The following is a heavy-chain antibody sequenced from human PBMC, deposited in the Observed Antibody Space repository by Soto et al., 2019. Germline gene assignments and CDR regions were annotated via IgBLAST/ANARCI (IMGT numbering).Heavy chain of an antibody. Sequence: QVQLVESGGGVVQPGRSLRLSCVASGFTFSSYAMHWVRQAPGKGLEWVAVISYDGSNKYYADSVKGRFTISRDNSKNTLYLQMNSLRAEETAVYYCARSDYVWGSYRFPDAFDIWGQGTMVTVSS. CDR3: ARSDYVWGSYRFPDAFDI. D-gene: IGHD3-16*02. J-gene: IGHJ3*02. CDR1: GFTFSSYA. CDR2: ISYDGSNK. V-gene: IGHV3-30-3*01.